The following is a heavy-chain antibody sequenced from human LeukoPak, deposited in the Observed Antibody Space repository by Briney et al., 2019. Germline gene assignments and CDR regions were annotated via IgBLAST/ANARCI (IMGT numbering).Heavy chain of an antibody. D-gene: IGHD2-8*01. CDR1: GFTFSSYG. J-gene: IGHJ6*02. CDR2: IWYDGNSK. V-gene: IGHV3-33*01. Sequence: PGRSLRLSCAASGFTFSSYGMHWVRQAPGKGLEWVAIIWYDGNSKYYADSVKGRFTISRDNSRNTLYLQMNSLRAEDTALYYCARSIIVLSYYYGMDVWGQGTTVTVSS. CDR3: ARSIIVLSYYYGMDV.